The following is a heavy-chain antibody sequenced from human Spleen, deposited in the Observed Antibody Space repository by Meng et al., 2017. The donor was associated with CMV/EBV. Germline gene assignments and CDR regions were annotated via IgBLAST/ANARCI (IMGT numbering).Heavy chain of an antibody. D-gene: IGHD3-3*01. CDR3: ARDLFREDDDFWSPGRY. J-gene: IGHJ4*02. V-gene: IGHV1-18*01. CDR1: GYIFTSYG. CDR2: INTYNGNT. Sequence: ASVKVSCKASGYIFTSYGISWVRRAPGQGLEWMGWINTYNGNTNYVRKVQGRVTMTTDTSTRTAYMELRSLRSDDTAVYYCARDLFREDDDFWSPGRYWGQGTLVTVSS.